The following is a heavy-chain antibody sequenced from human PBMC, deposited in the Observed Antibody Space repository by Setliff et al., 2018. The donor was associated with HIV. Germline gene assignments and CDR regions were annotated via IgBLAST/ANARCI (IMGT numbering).Heavy chain of an antibody. D-gene: IGHD2-15*01. CDR2: ISSSSYI. V-gene: IGHV3-21*01. J-gene: IGHJ6*03. Sequence: GGSLRLSCAASGFTFSSYSMNWVRQAPGKGLEWVSSISSSSYIYYADSVKGRFTISRDNAKNSLYLQMHSLRAEDTAIYYCAKMTPSYYFYMDAWGNWTTVTVSS. CDR3: AKMTPSYYFYMDA. CDR1: GFTFSSYS.